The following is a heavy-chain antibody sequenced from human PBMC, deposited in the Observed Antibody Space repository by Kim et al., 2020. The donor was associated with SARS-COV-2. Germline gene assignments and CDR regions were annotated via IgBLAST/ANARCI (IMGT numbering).Heavy chain of an antibody. D-gene: IGHD3-22*01. Sequence: GGSLRLSCAASGFTFSGSAIHWVRQASGKGLEWIGRIRSKPNNHATAYDASVKGRFTISRDDSTDTAYLQMNSLKTEDTAVYYCARGRGGYAEDAFDLWGPGTKVTVSS. CDR3: ARGRGGYAEDAFDL. CDR1: GFTFSGSA. V-gene: IGHV3-73*01. J-gene: IGHJ3*01. CDR2: IRSKPNNHAT.